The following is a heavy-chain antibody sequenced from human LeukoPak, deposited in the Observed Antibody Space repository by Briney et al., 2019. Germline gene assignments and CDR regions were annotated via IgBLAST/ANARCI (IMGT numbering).Heavy chain of an antibody. D-gene: IGHD3-22*01. CDR3: ARDKIGSSGAYYFDY. CDR2: IIPIFGTA. CDR1: GGTFSSYA. V-gene: IGHV1-69*05. Sequence: ASVKVSCKASGGTFSSYAISWVRQAPGQGLEWMGGIIPIFGTANYAQKFQGRVTITTDESTSTAYMELSSLRSEDTAVYYCARDKIGSSGAYYFDYWGQGTLVTVSS. J-gene: IGHJ4*02.